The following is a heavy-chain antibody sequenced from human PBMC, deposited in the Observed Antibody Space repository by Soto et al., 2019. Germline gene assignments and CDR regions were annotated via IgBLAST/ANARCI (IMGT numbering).Heavy chain of an antibody. CDR2: IYYTGST. J-gene: IGHJ6*02. CDR3: ARDYSGSYYWVSYGMDV. D-gene: IGHD1-26*01. V-gene: IGHV4-31*02. CDR1: APTISPRGFY. Sequence: TLSLPSHVPAPTISPRGFYWSWIRQRPRKGLEWIGHIYYTGSTYYNPSLNSRVTIAVDMARNQFSLKLRAVTAADTAKYFGARDYSGSYYWVSYGMDVWGQVTTYTVSS.